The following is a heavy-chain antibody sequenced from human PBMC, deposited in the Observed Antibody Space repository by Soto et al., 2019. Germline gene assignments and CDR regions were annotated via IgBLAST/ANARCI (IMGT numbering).Heavy chain of an antibody. Sequence: GGSLRLSCTASGFTFNRHAMTWVRQAPGKGLEWVSGLSDSGGSIYYADSMKGRFTISRDNSMNTLYLQMNTLRAEYTAVYYCAKVSSSWYAGFFDLWGQGTLVTVSS. D-gene: IGHD6-13*01. V-gene: IGHV3-23*01. CDR3: AKVSSSWYAGFFDL. CDR2: LSDSGGSI. J-gene: IGHJ4*02. CDR1: GFTFNRHA.